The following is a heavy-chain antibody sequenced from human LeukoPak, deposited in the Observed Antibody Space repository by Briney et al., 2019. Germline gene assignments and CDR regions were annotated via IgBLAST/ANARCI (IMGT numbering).Heavy chain of an antibody. D-gene: IGHD5-18*01. CDR2: IYYSGST. CDR3: ARAGYSYGLPIDY. CDR1: GGSISSYY. V-gene: IGHV4-59*01. J-gene: IGHJ4*02. Sequence: SETLSLTCTVSGGSISSYYWSWIRQPSGKGLEWIGYIYYSGSTNYNPSLKSRVTISVDTSKNQFSLKLSSVTAADTAVYYCARAGYSYGLPIDYWGQGTLVTVSS.